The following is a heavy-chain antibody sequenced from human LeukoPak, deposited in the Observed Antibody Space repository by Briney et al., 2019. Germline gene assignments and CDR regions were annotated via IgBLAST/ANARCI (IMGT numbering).Heavy chain of an antibody. Sequence: GGSLRLSCVASGFTFSSYSMNWFRQAPGKGLEWVSYISSASNTIYYADSVKGRFTISVDNAKNSLYLQMNSLRAEDTAMYYCARDGWFGDYNWFDPWGQGTLVTVSS. V-gene: IGHV3-48*01. D-gene: IGHD3-10*01. J-gene: IGHJ5*02. CDR1: GFTFSSYS. CDR3: ARDGWFGDYNWFDP. CDR2: ISSASNTI.